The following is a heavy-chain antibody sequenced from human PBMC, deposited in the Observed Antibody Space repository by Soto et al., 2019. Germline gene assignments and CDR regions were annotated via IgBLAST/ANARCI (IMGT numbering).Heavy chain of an antibody. CDR3: ARGKVFPVGGMDV. V-gene: IGHV4-30-4*01. CDR1: GGSISSGDYY. J-gene: IGHJ6*02. CDR2: IYYSGST. Sequence: PSETLSLTCTVSGGSISSGDYYWSWIRQPPGKGLEWIGHIYYSGSTYYNPSLKSRVTISVDTSKNQFSLKLTSVTAADTAVYYCARGKVFPVGGMDVWGQGTTVTVSS.